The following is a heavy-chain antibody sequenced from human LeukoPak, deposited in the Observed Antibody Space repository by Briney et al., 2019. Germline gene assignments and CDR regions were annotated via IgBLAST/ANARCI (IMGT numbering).Heavy chain of an antibody. CDR2: INGKAYGGKV. CDR3: TPALGDR. Sequence: GGSLRLSCAASGFTFSNAWMNWVRQAPGKGLEWLCRINGKAYGGKVDYAAPVDDRFTISRDDSKNFLYLHMNSLKTEDTAVYYCTPALGDRWGQGTLVTVSS. J-gene: IGHJ4*02. CDR1: GFTFSNAW. V-gene: IGHV3-15*01. D-gene: IGHD3-10*01.